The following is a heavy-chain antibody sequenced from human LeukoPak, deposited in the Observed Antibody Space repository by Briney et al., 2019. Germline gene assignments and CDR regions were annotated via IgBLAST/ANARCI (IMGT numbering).Heavy chain of an antibody. CDR1: GFTFSIYE. CDR3: VRDPAVAADDY. D-gene: IGHD6-19*01. Sequence: PGGSLRLSCAASGFTFSIYEMNWVRQAPGKGLEWVSYSSSGGSALYYADSVKGRFTISRDNAKNSLYLQMNSLRAEDTAVYYCVRDPAVAADDYWGQGTLVTVSS. J-gene: IGHJ4*02. V-gene: IGHV3-48*03. CDR2: SSSGGSAL.